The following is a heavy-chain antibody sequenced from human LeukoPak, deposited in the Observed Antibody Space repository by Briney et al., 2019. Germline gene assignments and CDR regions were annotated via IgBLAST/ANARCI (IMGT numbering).Heavy chain of an antibody. CDR1: GYTFTSYA. V-gene: IGHV1-3*01. D-gene: IGHD1-7*01. Sequence: ASVKVSCKASGYTFTSYAIHWVRQAPGQRLEWMGWINAGNGQKKYSQEFQDRVTITRDTSASTAYMELSSLRSEDTAVYYCVSGNYPTFYYYGMDVWGQGTTVTVSS. J-gene: IGHJ6*02. CDR3: VSGNYPTFYYYGMDV. CDR2: INAGNGQK.